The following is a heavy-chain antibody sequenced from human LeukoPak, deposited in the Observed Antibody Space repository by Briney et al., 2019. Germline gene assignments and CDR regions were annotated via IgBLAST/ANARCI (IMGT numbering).Heavy chain of an antibody. V-gene: IGHV3-74*01. J-gene: IGHJ4*02. CDR3: VRSFYTSSSLGY. D-gene: IGHD6-6*01. CDR2: LNSDGSST. Sequence: GGSLRLSCAASGFTFSMDWMQWVRQAPGKGLVWVSRLNSDGSSTDYADSVKGRFTISRDNAKNTLYLQMNSLRAEDTALYYCVRSFYTSSSLGYWGQGTLVTV. CDR1: GFTFSMDW.